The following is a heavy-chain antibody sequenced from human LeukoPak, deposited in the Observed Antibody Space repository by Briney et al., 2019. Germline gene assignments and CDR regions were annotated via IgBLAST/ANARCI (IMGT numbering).Heavy chain of an antibody. Sequence: PGASVKVSCKASGYTFTGYFMHWVRQAPGQGLECMGWINPSSGDTNYAQKFQGRVTVTRDTSISTAYMELSRLRSDDTAVYYCARYPVGAKYYFDYWGQGTLVTVSS. CDR1: GYTFTGYF. D-gene: IGHD1-26*01. V-gene: IGHV1-2*02. CDR3: ARYPVGAKYYFDY. J-gene: IGHJ4*02. CDR2: INPSSGDT.